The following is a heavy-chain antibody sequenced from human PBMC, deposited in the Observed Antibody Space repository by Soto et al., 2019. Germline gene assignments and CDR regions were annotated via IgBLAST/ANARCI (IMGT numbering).Heavy chain of an antibody. J-gene: IGHJ5*02. V-gene: IGHV4-38-2*01. CDR3: ARVVAATRVRWFDP. CDR1: GYSISSGYY. CDR2: IYHSGST. D-gene: IGHD2-15*01. Sequence: PSETLSLTCAVSGYSISSGYYWGWIRQPPGKGLEWIGSIYHSGSTYYNPSLKSRVTISVDTSKNQFSLKLSSVTDADTAVYYCARVVAATRVRWFDPWGQGTLVTVSS.